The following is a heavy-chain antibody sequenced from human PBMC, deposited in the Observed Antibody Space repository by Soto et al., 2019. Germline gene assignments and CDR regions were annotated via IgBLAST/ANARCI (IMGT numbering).Heavy chain of an antibody. Sequence: LGESLKISCKGSGYFFTTCWITWLRQMPGKGLEWMGRIDPSDSYTDYSPSFEGHVTISADKSINTAYLQWTSLKASDTAMYYCARIRTLSGGYYYALDVWGQGTTVTVSS. CDR1: GYFFTTCW. V-gene: IGHV5-10-1*01. CDR3: ARIRTLSGGYYYALDV. CDR2: IDPSDSYT. D-gene: IGHD1-1*01. J-gene: IGHJ6*02.